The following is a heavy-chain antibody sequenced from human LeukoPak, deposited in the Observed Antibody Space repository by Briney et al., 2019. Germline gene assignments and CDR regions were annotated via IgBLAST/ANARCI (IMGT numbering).Heavy chain of an antibody. CDR3: AKWKYSNSGIDDY. D-gene: IGHD6-6*01. CDR1: GFTFSSYA. Sequence: RGSLRLSCAASGFTFSSYAMSWVRQVPGKGLEWVSVISGSGDNTYYADSVKGRFTISRDNSKNMLYLQMNSLRAEDTAVYYCAKWKYSNSGIDDYWGQGTLVTVSS. J-gene: IGHJ4*02. CDR2: ISGSGDNT. V-gene: IGHV3-23*01.